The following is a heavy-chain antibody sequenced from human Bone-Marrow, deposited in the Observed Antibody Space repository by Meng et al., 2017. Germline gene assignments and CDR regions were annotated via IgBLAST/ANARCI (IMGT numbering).Heavy chain of an antibody. CDR2: INHSGST. D-gene: IGHD5-18*01. CDR3: ARTRGYSYGYYGY. J-gene: IGHJ4*02. CDR1: GGSFSGYY. Sequence: QVQLQQWGAGLLKPSETLSLTCAVYGGSFSGYYWSWIRQPPGKGLEWIGEINHSGSTNCNPSLKCRVTISVDTSKNQFSLKLSSVTAADTAVYYCARTRGYSYGYYGYWGQGTLVTVSS. V-gene: IGHV4-34*01.